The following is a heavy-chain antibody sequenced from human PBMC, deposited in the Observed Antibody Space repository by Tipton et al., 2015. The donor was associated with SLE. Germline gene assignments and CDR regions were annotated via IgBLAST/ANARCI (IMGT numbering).Heavy chain of an antibody. CDR1: GASISSHY. D-gene: IGHD1-26*01. J-gene: IGHJ5*02. V-gene: IGHV4-59*08. CDR3: ARAGGGATRNWFDP. CDR2: ISDSGNT. Sequence: GLVKPSETLSLTCTVSGASISSHYWSWIRQPPGKGLEWIGYISDSGNTIDNPSLKSRLTISVDTSKNQFFLNQSSVTAADTALYYCARAGGGATRNWFDPWGQGTLVTVSS.